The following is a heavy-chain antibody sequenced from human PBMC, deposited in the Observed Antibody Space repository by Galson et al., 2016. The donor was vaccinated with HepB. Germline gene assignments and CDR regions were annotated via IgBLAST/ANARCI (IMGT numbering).Heavy chain of an antibody. V-gene: IGHV3-48*02. J-gene: IGHJ1*01. CDR1: GFIFSSYT. Sequence: SLRLSCAASGFIFSSYTMNWVRQAPGKGPEWVASISSSGKTRLHADPVKGRFTISRDKARNSLYLQKNSLRDEATAVYYCARQLDYDTSGYTGFQHWGQGTLVTVSS. D-gene: IGHD3-22*01. CDR2: ISSSGKTR. CDR3: ARQLDYDTSGYTGFQH.